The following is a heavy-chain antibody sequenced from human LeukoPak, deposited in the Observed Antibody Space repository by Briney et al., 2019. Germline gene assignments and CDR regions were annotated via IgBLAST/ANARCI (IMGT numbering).Heavy chain of an antibody. J-gene: IGHJ4*02. CDR2: IYHGGST. CDR1: GGSIRTSNYY. V-gene: IGHV4-39*07. CDR3: ARTPPGPDYRC. Sequence: SETLSLTCTVSGGSIRTSNYYWGWIRQPPGKGLELIGNIYHGGSTYYTPSLRSRVTMSVDTSKDQFSLKLNSVTAADTAVYYCARTPPGPDYRCWGQGILVTVSS. D-gene: IGHD1-14*01.